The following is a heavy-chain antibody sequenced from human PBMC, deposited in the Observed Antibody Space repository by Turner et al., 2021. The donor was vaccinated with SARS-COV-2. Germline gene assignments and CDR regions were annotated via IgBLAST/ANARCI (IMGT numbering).Heavy chain of an antibody. V-gene: IGHV3-21*01. D-gene: IGHD2-2*01. Sequence: EVQLVESGGGLVKPGGSLRRSCAASGFTFSSYSMNWVRQAPGKGREWGSSISSSSSYIYYADSVKGRFTISRDNAKNSLYLQMNSLRAEDTAVYYCARDHRPVVVPAAKRAGSYYYGMDVWGQGTTVTVSS. CDR3: ARDHRPVVVPAAKRAGSYYYGMDV. CDR1: GFTFSSYS. J-gene: IGHJ6*02. CDR2: ISSSSSYI.